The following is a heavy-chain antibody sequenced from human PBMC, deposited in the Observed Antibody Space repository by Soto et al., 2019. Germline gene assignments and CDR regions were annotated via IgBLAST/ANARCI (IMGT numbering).Heavy chain of an antibody. D-gene: IGHD6-6*01. CDR1: GGSISSSNW. CDR3: ERSSIAARQIDY. J-gene: IGHJ4*02. CDR2: IYHSGST. V-gene: IGHV4-4*02. Sequence: PSETLSLTCAVSGGSISSSNWWSWVRQPPGKGLEWIGEIYHSGSTNYNPSLKSRVTISVDKSKNQFSLKLSSVTAADTAVYYCERSSIAARQIDYCGQXTLVTVSS.